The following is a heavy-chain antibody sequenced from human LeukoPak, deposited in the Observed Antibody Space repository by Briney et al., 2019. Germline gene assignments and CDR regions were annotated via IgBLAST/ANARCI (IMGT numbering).Heavy chain of an antibody. CDR2: IYTSGST. J-gene: IGHJ5*02. CDR1: GGSISSYY. CDR3: ARLEGNWFDP. Sequence: PSETLSLTCTVSGGSISSYYWIWIRQPPGKGLEWIGYIYTSGSTNYNPSLKSRVTISVDTSKNQFSLKLSSVTAADTAVYYCARLEGNWFDPWGQGTLVTVYS. V-gene: IGHV4-4*09.